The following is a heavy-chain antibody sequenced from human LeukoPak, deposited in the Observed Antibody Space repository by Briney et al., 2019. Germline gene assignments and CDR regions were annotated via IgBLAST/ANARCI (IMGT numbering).Heavy chain of an antibody. J-gene: IGHJ4*02. D-gene: IGHD6-19*01. Sequence: PGGSLRLSCAASGFTFSRYAMSWVRQAPGKGLEWVSAISGSGGSTYYADSVKGRFTISRDNSKNTLYLQMNSLRAEDTAVYYCAKGHSSGWHSGGYWGQGTLVTVSS. CDR2: ISGSGGST. CDR3: AKGHSSGWHSGGY. V-gene: IGHV3-23*01. CDR1: GFTFSRYA.